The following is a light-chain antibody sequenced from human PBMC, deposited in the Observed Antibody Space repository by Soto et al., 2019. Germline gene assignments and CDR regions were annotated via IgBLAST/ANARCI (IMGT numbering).Light chain of an antibody. Sequence: EIVLTQSPGTLSLSPGERATLSCSASQSVSNNYLAWYQQKPGQAPRLLIYGASSRATGIPDRFSGSGSGTDFTLTISRLEPEDFAVYYCQQYGSSPQTFGQGTKVDI. CDR1: QSVSNNY. J-gene: IGKJ1*01. V-gene: IGKV3-20*01. CDR3: QQYGSSPQT. CDR2: GAS.